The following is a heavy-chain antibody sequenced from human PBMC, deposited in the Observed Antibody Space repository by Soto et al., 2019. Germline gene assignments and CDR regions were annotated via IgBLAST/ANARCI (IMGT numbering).Heavy chain of an antibody. V-gene: IGHV4-34*01. CDR3: ARGTNDYIWGSYRYRTANWFDP. D-gene: IGHD3-16*02. J-gene: IGHJ5*02. CDR2: INHSGST. Sequence: SETLSLTCAVYGGSFSGYYWSWIRQPPGKGLEWIGEINHSGSTNYNPSLKSRVTISVDTSKNQFSLKLSSVTAADTAVYYCARGTNDYIWGSYRYRTANWFDPWGQGTLVTVSS. CDR1: GGSFSGYY.